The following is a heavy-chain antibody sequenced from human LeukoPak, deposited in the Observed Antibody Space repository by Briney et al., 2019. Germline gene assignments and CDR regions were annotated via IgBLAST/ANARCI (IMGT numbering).Heavy chain of an antibody. J-gene: IGHJ6*03. CDR3: ARVPRIAVAGVLYYYYYMDV. D-gene: IGHD6-19*01. Sequence: SETLSLTCAVYGGSFSGYYWSWIRQPPGKGLEWIGEINHSGSTNCNPSLKSRVTISVDTSKNQFSLKLSSVTAADTAVYYCARVPRIAVAGVLYYYYYMDVWGKGTTVTVSS. CDR2: INHSGST. V-gene: IGHV4-34*01. CDR1: GGSFSGYY.